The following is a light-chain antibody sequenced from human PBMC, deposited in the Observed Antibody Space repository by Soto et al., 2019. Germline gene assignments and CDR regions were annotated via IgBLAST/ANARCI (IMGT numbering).Light chain of an antibody. V-gene: IGKV2-28*01. CDR3: MQALHSLT. J-gene: IGKJ5*01. CDR1: QSLLYNNTYNY. Sequence: EIVMTQSPLTLPVTPGEPASISCRSSQSLLYNNTYNYLDWYVQKPGQSPQLLIYFGSNRAPGVADRFSGSGSGTDFTLKINMEEAEDVGSYYCMQALHSLTFGQGTRLEIQ. CDR2: FGS.